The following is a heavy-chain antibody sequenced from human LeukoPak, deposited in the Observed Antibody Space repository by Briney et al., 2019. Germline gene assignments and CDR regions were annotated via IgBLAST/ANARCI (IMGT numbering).Heavy chain of an antibody. CDR3: AKDPTGIVGAIPNNYGMDV. D-gene: IGHD1-26*01. CDR2: IIGSGGST. J-gene: IGHJ6*02. Sequence: PGGSLRPSCPAPGSTFSSYPLGWVRQAPGKGLGWVQAIIGSGGSTYYADSVKGRFTISRDNSKNTLYLQMNSLRAEDTAVYYCAKDPTGIVGAIPNNYGMDVWGQGTTVTVSS. V-gene: IGHV3-23*01. CDR1: GSTFSSYP.